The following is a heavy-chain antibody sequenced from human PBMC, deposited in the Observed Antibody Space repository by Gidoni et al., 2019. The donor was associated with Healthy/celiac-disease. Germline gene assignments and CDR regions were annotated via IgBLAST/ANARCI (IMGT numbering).Heavy chain of an antibody. Sequence: HVHIVQSGAEVHKPGASLNVSCTASGYTFTSYGISWVRQATGQGIEWMGWSSAYNCNTNDAQKLQGRVNMNTDTSTRTAYMELRRLRSDDTAVYYGARGGPRGGRGLDYWGQGTMVNVYS. D-gene: IGHD3-10*01. V-gene: IGHV1-18*04. CDR2: SSAYNCNT. CDR3: ARGGPRGGRGLDY. CDR1: GYTFTSYG. J-gene: IGHJ4*02.